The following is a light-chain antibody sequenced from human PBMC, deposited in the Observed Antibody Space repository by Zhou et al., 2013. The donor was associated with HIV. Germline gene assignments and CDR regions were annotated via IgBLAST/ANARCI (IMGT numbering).Light chain of an antibody. CDR2: DTS. CDR1: QSVRSY. J-gene: IGKJ4*01. CDR3: QQRDTWPLT. Sequence: EIVLTQSPATLSLSPGERATLSCRASQSVRSYLAWYQQKPGQAPRLLIYDTSSRATGIPARFSGSGSGTDFTLTISSLEPEDFAVYYCQQRDTWPLTFGGGTKVE. V-gene: IGKV3-11*01.